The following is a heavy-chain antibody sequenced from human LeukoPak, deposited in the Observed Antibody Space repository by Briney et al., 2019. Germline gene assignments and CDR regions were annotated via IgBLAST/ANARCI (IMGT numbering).Heavy chain of an antibody. CDR1: GGSISSGSYY. D-gene: IGHD3-10*01. V-gene: IGHV4-61*02. J-gene: IGHJ5*02. CDR3: ASFRYYGSGSSPPAFGNWFDP. CDR2: IYTSGST. Sequence: SQTLSLTCTVSGGSISSGSYYWSWIRQPAGKGLEWIGRIYTSGSTNYNPSLKSRVTISVDTSKNQFSLKLSSVTAADTAVYYCASFRYYGSGSSPPAFGNWFDPWGQGTLVTVSS.